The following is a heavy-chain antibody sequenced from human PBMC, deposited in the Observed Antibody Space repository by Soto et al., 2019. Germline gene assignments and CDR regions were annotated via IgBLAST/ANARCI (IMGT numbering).Heavy chain of an antibody. CDR1: GFTFSNAW. V-gene: IGHV3-15*07. J-gene: IGHJ4*02. D-gene: IGHD2-15*01. CDR3: TTEVYEDIVVVVAANDY. Sequence: GGSLRLSCAASGFTFSNAWMNWVRQAPGKGLEWVGRIKSKTDGGTTDYAAPVKGRFTISRDDSKNTLYLQMNSLKTEDTAVYYCTTEVYEDIVVVVAANDYWGQGTLVTVSS. CDR2: IKSKTDGGTT.